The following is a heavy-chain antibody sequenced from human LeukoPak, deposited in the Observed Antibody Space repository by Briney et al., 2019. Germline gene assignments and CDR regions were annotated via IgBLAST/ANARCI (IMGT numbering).Heavy chain of an antibody. J-gene: IGHJ6*03. CDR1: GYTFIGYY. CDR2: INPNSGGS. Sequence: ASVKVSCKASGYTFIGYYMHWVRQAPGQGLEWMGWINPNSGGSNYAQRFQGRVTMTRDTSISTAYMELSRLRSDDTAVYYCARGLSHFQYYYMDVWGKGTSVTVSS. D-gene: IGHD3-16*01. V-gene: IGHV1-2*02. CDR3: ARGLSHFQYYYMDV.